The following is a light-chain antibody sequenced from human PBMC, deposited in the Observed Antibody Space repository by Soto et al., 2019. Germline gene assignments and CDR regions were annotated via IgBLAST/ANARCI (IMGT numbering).Light chain of an antibody. J-gene: IGKJ1*01. Sequence: IVMTHSPATLSVSPLYRSTLSFRASQSVSTNLAWYQQRPGQAPRLLIYGASTRATGVPARFSGGGSGTEFTLTISSLQSEDFAIYFCQQYYNWRTFGQGTKVDIK. CDR2: GAS. CDR1: QSVSTN. CDR3: QQYYNWRT. V-gene: IGKV3-15*01.